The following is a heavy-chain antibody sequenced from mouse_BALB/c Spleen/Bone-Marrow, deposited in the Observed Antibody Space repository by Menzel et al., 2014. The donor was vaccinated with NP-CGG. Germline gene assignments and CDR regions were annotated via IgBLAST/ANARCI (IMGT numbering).Heavy chain of an antibody. CDR2: IYPGSGNT. Sequence: VQLQQSGAELARPGASVKLSCKASGYTFTDYYINWVKQRTGQGLEWIGEIYPGSGNTYYNEKFKGKAILTADKSSSTAYMQLSSLTSEDSAVYFCARREYGNGGFAYWGQGTLVTVSA. D-gene: IGHD2-10*02. CDR3: ARREYGNGGFAY. CDR1: GYTFTDYY. V-gene: IGHV1-77*01. J-gene: IGHJ3*01.